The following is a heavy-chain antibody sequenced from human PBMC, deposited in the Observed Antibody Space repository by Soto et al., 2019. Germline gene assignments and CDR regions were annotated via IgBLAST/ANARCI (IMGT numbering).Heavy chain of an antibody. CDR3: ARSACGGDCYSFDY. J-gene: IGHJ4*02. CDR2: INPNSGGT. CDR1: GYTFTGYY. Sequence: ASVKVSCKASGYTFTGYYMHWVRQAPGQGLEWMGWINPNSGGTNYAQKFQGWVTITADESTSTAYMELSSLRSEDTAVYYCARSACGGDCYSFDYWGQGTLVTVSS. V-gene: IGHV1-2*04. D-gene: IGHD2-21*02.